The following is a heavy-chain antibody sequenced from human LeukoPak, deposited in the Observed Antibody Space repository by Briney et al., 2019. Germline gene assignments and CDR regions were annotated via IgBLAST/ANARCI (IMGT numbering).Heavy chain of an antibody. V-gene: IGHV4-4*02. CDR3: ARAGYDILTGYRSSFDY. D-gene: IGHD3-9*01. CDR2: IYHSVST. J-gene: IGHJ4*02. Sequence: PSGTLSLTCAVSGGSISSSNWWSWVRQPPGRGLEWIGEIYHSVSTNYNPSLKSRVTISVDKSKNQFSLKLSSVTAADTAVYYCARAGYDILTGYRSSFDYWGQGTLVTVSS. CDR1: GGSISSSNW.